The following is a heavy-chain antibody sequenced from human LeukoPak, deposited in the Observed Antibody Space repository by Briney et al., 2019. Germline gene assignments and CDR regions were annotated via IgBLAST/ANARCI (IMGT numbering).Heavy chain of an antibody. V-gene: IGHV3-74*01. CDR2: INSDGSSS. CDR1: GFTFSSYW. CDR3: ARGVISSWFDP. D-gene: IGHD3-22*01. J-gene: IGHJ5*02. Sequence: QPGGSLRLSCAASGFTFSSYWMHWVRQALGKGLVWVSRINSDGSSSSYADSVKGRFTISRDNAKNTLYLQMNSLRAEDTAVYYCARGVISSWFDPWGQGTLVTVSS.